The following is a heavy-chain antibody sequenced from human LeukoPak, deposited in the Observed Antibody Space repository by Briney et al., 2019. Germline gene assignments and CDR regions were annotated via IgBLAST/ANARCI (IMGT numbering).Heavy chain of an antibody. D-gene: IGHD4-17*01. CDR1: GSTFSDYY. Sequence: GGSLRLSCAASGSTFSDYYMSWTRQAPGKGPEWLSYISGSDNVIDSVVYYADSVKSRFTISRDKDKNALFLQMNSLRAEDTAVYYCARHDDGDSRFDYWGQGTLVTVSS. J-gene: IGHJ4*02. V-gene: IGHV3-11*04. CDR3: ARHDDGDSRFDY. CDR2: ISGSDNVI.